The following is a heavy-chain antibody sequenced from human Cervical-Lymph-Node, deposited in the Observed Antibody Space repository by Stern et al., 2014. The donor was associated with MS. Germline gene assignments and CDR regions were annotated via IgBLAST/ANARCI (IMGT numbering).Heavy chain of an antibody. CDR1: GGSLSSKY. CDR2: VYADGST. J-gene: IGHJ5*01. Sequence: QVQLQESGPGLVKPSETVSLTCTVSGGSLSSKYWNWIRQPPGNGLEWIGYVYADGSTNYNPSLKSRVIISLDTSTNQFSLSLTSVTAADTAVYYCARVTGRGTRQNWFDSWGQGTLVTVSS. CDR3: ARVTGRGTRQNWFDS. V-gene: IGHV4-59*01. D-gene: IGHD1-26*01.